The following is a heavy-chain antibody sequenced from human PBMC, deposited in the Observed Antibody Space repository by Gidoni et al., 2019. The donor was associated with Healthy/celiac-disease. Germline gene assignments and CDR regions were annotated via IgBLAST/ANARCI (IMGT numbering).Heavy chain of an antibody. D-gene: IGHD4-17*01. CDR3: ARRPYGDYRRFDY. V-gene: IGHV4-34*01. J-gene: IGHJ4*02. CDR2: INHSGST. Sequence: QVQLQQWGAGLWKPSETLSLPCAVYGGPFSGYYWSWIRQPPGKGLEWIGEINHSGSTNYNPSLKSRVTISVDTSKNQFSLKLSSVTAADTAVYYCARRPYGDYRRFDYWGQGTLVTVSS. CDR1: GGPFSGYY.